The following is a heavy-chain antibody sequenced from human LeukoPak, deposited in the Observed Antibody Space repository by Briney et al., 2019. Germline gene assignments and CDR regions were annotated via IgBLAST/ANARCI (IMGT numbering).Heavy chain of an antibody. V-gene: IGHV3-9*01. CDR1: GFTFDDYA. CDR3: ASGYGGNYYFDY. CDR2: ISWNGGSI. Sequence: PGRSLRLSCAASGFTFDDYAMHWVRQAPGKGLEWVSGISWNGGSIGYADSVKGRFTISRDNAKNSLYLQMNSLRAEDTALYYCASGYGGNYYFDYWGQGTLVTVSS. J-gene: IGHJ4*02. D-gene: IGHD5-12*01.